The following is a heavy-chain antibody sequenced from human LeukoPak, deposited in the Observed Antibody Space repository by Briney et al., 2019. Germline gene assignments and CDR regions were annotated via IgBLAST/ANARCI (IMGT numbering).Heavy chain of an antibody. Sequence: GESLKISCKGSGYSFTSYWIGWVRQMPGKGLEWMGIIYPGDSDTRYSPSFQGQVTISADKSISTAYLQWSSLKASDTAMYYCARQAVVIAPGGWFDPWGQGTLVTVSS. CDR1: GYSFTSYW. J-gene: IGHJ5*02. D-gene: IGHD2-21*01. V-gene: IGHV5-51*01. CDR2: IYPGDSDT. CDR3: ARQAVVIAPGGWFDP.